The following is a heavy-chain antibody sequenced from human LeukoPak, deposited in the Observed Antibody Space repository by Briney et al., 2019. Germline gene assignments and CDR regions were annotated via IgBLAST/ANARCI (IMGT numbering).Heavy chain of an antibody. Sequence: GGSLRLSCAASGFTFSSYGMHWVRQAPGKGLEWVAFIRYDGSNKYYADSVKGRFTISRDNSKNTLYLQMNSLRAEDTAVYYCAKNRGGATLFGAFDIWGQGTMVTVSS. D-gene: IGHD1-26*01. CDR3: AKNRGGATLFGAFDI. CDR2: IRYDGSNK. J-gene: IGHJ3*02. V-gene: IGHV3-30*02. CDR1: GFTFSSYG.